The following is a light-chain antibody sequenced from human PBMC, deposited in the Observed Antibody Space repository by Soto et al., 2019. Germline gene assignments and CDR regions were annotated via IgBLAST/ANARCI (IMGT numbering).Light chain of an antibody. CDR3: QQTSAFPRN. CDR1: RDISNS. J-gene: IGKJ1*01. CDR2: XXS. Sequence: DIQMTQSPSSVSASVGDRLTITCRASRDISNSLAWYQQTQGXAXKXXLXXXSSLHRGVPSRFSGGGAGTEFTLTISSLQPEDFATYYCQQTSAFPRNFGQGTKV. V-gene: IGKV1-12*01.